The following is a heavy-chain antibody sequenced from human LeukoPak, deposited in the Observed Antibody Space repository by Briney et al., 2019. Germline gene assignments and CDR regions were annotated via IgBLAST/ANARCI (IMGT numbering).Heavy chain of an antibody. CDR1: GFRVTSKY. CDR3: ARVGSYYDMDV. D-gene: IGHD3-10*01. V-gene: IGHV3-53*01. Sequence: SGGSLSLSCAASGFRVTSKYINWVRQAPGKGLEWVLVVESGGDTSYANSVKGRFTVSRDIFQNTLYLQMNNLRAEDTAVYYCARVGSYYDMDVWGQGTTVTVSS. J-gene: IGHJ6*02. CDR2: VESGGDT.